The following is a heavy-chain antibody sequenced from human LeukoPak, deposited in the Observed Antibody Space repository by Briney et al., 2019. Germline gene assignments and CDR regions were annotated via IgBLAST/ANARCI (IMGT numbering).Heavy chain of an antibody. CDR2: ISAYNGNT. CDR3: ARDTFWSGPNWFDP. D-gene: IGHD3-3*01. J-gene: IGHJ5*02. Sequence: ASVKVSCKASGYTFTSYGISWLRQAPGQRLEWMGWISAYNGNTNYAQKLQGRVTMTTVTSTSTAYMELRSLRSGDTAVYYCARDTFWSGPNWFDPWGQGNLVTVSS. V-gene: IGHV1-18*01. CDR1: GYTFTSYG.